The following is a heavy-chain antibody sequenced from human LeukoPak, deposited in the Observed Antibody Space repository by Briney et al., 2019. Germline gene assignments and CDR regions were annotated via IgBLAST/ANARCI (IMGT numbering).Heavy chain of an antibody. Sequence: SETLSLTCTVSGGSIRSYYWSWIRQPPGKGLEWIGYIYYSGSTNYNPSLKSRVTISVDTSKNQFSLKLSSVTAADTAVYYCARESGSSAYYYLNNPFDYWGQGTLVTVSS. CDR1: GGSIRSYY. CDR2: IYYSGST. CDR3: ARESGSSAYYYLNNPFDY. V-gene: IGHV4-59*01. D-gene: IGHD3-22*01. J-gene: IGHJ4*02.